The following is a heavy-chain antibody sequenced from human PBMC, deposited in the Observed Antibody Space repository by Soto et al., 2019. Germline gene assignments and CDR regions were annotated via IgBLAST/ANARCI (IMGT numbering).Heavy chain of an antibody. V-gene: IGHV1-18*04. J-gene: IGHJ5*02. CDR3: ARGDSTGSPTGWFDP. CDR2: ISNYNGDT. Sequence: ASVKVSCKASGYTFTRYSINWVRQAPGQGLEWVGWISNYNGDTKYAQKFQGRVTMTTDTSTTTTYMDLRSLTSDDTAVYFCARGDSTGSPTGWFDPWGQGTLVTVSS. CDR1: GYTFTRYS. D-gene: IGHD6-19*01.